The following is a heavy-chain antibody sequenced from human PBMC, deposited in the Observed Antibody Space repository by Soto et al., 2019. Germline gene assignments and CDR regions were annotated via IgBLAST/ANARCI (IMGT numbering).Heavy chain of an antibody. V-gene: IGHV4-34*01. CDR3: ARGPDYVVAFDI. CDR1: GGSFSGYY. Sequence: SETLSLTCAVYGGSFSGYYWSWIRQPPGKGLEWIGEINHSGSTNYNPSLKSRVTISVDTSKNQFSLKLSSVTAADTAVYYCARGPDYVVAFDIWGQGTMVTVSS. CDR2: INHSGST. J-gene: IGHJ3*02. D-gene: IGHD4-17*01.